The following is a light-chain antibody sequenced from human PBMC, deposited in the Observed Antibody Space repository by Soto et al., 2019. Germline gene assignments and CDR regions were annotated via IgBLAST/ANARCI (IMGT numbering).Light chain of an antibody. CDR2: GAS. J-gene: IGKJ4*01. CDR1: QSVISY. CDR3: QQYNNWPWLT. Sequence: EVVMTQSPVTLSVSPGEGATLSCRASQSVISYLAWYQQKPGQAPRLLIYGASTRSTDVPARFSGSGSGTEFTLTISSLQPEDFGVYYCQQYNNWPWLTFGGRTKVDI. V-gene: IGKV3-15*01.